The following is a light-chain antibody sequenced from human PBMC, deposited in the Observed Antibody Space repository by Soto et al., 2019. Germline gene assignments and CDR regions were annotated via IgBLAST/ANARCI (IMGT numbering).Light chain of an antibody. V-gene: IGKV3-20*01. J-gene: IGKJ2*01. CDR3: QQYGRHQDT. Sequence: EIVLTQSPGTLSLSPGERATLSCRASQSVSSSYLAWYQQKPGQAPRLLIYGASSRATGIPDRFSGSGSGTDFTLTISRLEPEDFAAYYCQQYGRHQDTFGQGTKLEIK. CDR2: GAS. CDR1: QSVSSSY.